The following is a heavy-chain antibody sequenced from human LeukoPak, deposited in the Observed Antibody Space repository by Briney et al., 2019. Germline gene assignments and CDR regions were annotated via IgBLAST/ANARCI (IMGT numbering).Heavy chain of an antibody. CDR1: GRSITRGGYY. J-gene: IGHJ6*03. D-gene: IGHD1-26*01. CDR3: ARVPMGASYYYMDV. CDR2: IYHDGNT. Sequence: SETLSLTCTLSGRSITRGGYYWSWIRQHPGKGLEWIGYIYHDGNTYYNPSLKSRLTISVDTSKNQFSLNLTSVTAADTAVYYCARVPMGASYYYMDVWGKGTMVTVSS. V-gene: IGHV4-31*03.